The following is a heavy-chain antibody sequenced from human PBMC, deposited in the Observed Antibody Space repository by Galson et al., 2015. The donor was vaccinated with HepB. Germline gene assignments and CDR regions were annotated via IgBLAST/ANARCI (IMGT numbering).Heavy chain of an antibody. CDR1: GYNFTSYW. Sequence: QSGAEVKKPGESLKISCQGSGYNFTSYWIGWVRQMPGKGLEWMAIIYPDDSDTRYSPSFQGQVTISADKSISTAYLQWSGLKASDTAIYYCARGSSGLNDAFDIWGQGTMVIVSS. D-gene: IGHD6-19*01. CDR3: ARGSSGLNDAFDI. CDR2: IYPDDSDT. J-gene: IGHJ3*02. V-gene: IGHV5-51*01.